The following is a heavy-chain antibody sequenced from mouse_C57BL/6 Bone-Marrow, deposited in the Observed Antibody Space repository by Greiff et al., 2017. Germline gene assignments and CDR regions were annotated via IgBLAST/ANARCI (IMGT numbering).Heavy chain of an antibody. V-gene: IGHV14-4*01. CDR2: IDPENGDT. Sequence: EVQLQESGAELVRPGASVKLSCTASGFNIKDDYMHWVKQRPEQGLEWIGWIDPENGDTEYASKFQGKATITADTSSNTAYLQLSSLTSEDTAVYYCTTLTTVVARYFDVWGSGTTVTVSS. CDR3: TTLTTVVARYFDV. J-gene: IGHJ1*01. CDR1: GFNIKDDY. D-gene: IGHD1-1*01.